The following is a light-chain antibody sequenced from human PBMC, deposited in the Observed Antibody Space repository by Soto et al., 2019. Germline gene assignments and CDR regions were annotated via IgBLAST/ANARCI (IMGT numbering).Light chain of an antibody. CDR2: AAS. Sequence: DIQMTQSPSSLSASVGDRVTITCRASQSISSYLNWYQQKPGKAPKLLIYAASSLQSGVPSRFSGIGSGTDFTLNISSLQPEDFATYYCQQSYSTPRTFGQGTKLEIK. CDR3: QQSYSTPRT. V-gene: IGKV1-39*01. CDR1: QSISSY. J-gene: IGKJ2*01.